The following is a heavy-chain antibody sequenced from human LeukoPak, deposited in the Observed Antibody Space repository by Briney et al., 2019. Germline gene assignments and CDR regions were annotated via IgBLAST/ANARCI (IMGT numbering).Heavy chain of an antibody. CDR1: GFTFDDYG. V-gene: IGHV3-20*04. J-gene: IGHJ6*03. CDR3: ARAYSGYENYYYYYYLDL. D-gene: IGHD5-12*01. Sequence: GGXLRLSCAASGFTFDDYGMSWVGQAPGKGLEGVSGINWNGGRTVYADSVKGRVTMSRDNAKNSLYLQMNRQRAEETAVYYCARAYSGYENYYYYYYLDLWGKGTTVTVSS. CDR2: INWNGGRT.